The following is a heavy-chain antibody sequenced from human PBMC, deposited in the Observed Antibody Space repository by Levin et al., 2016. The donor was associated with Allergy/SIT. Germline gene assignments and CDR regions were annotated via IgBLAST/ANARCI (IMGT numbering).Heavy chain of an antibody. CDR3: ARDYPTGDGFDY. CDR2: INAGNGNT. D-gene: IGHD5-24*01. CDR1: GYTFTSYA. V-gene: IGHV1-3*01. Sequence: ASVKVSCKASGYTFTSYAMHWVRQAPGQRLEWMGWINAGNGNTKYSQKFQGRVTITRDTSASTAYMELSSLRSEDTAVYYCARDYPTGDGFDYWGQGTLVTVSS. J-gene: IGHJ4*02.